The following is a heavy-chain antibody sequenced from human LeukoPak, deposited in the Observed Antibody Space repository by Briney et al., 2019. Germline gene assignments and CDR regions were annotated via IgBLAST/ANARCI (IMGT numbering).Heavy chain of an antibody. CDR2: IYHSGNS. D-gene: IGHD2-2*01. J-gene: IGHJ4*02. V-gene: IGHV4-38-2*01. Sequence: PSETLSLTCAVSGYSLSSGYYWGWIRQPPGKGLEWIGSIYHSGNSYYNPSLKSRVSISLDTSKNQVSLKASSVTAADTAVYYCARAPIFCSSTSCYGYYFDYWGQGTLVAASS. CDR3: ARAPIFCSSTSCYGYYFDY. CDR1: GYSLSSGYY.